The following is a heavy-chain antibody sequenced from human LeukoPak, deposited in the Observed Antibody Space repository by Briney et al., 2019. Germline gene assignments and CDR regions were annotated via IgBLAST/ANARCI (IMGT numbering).Heavy chain of an antibody. CDR3: AKRYQLPFFDY. D-gene: IGHD2-2*01. CDR2: ISGSGDST. J-gene: IGHJ4*02. V-gene: IGHV3-23*01. CDR1: GFTFSSSA. Sequence: GGSLRLSCAASGFTFSSSAMNWVRQAPGKGLEWVSGISGSGDSTYYADSVKGRFTISRDNSKNTLFLQMNSLRAEDTAVYYCAKRYQLPFFDYWGQGTLVTVSS.